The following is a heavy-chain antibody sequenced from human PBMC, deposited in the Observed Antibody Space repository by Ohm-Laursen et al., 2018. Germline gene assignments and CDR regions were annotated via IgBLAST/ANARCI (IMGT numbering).Heavy chain of an antibody. CDR1: GGSFSGYY. CDR2: INHSGRT. J-gene: IGHJ4*02. Sequence: TLSLTCAVYGGSFSGYYWSWIRQPPGKGLEWIGEINHSGRTNYNPSLKSRVIISVDTSKNQVSLRMSPVTAADTAVYYCARHRREEHGGGEYDYWGQGTLVTVSS. CDR3: ARHRREEHGGGEYDY. D-gene: IGHD4-23*01. V-gene: IGHV4-34*01.